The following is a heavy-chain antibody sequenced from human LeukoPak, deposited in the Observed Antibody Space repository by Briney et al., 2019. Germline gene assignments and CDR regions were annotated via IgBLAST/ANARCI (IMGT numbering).Heavy chain of an antibody. CDR1: GGSISSGSYY. D-gene: IGHD6-6*01. V-gene: IGHV4-61*02. CDR3: ARVIRGAARSGYYYYMDV. J-gene: IGHJ6*03. CDR2: IYTSGST. Sequence: SETLSLTCTVSGGSISSGSYYWSWIRQPAGKGLEWIGRIYTSGSTNYNPSLKSRVTISVDTSKNQFSLKLSSVTAADTAVYYCARVIRGAARSGYYYYMDVWGKGTTATVSS.